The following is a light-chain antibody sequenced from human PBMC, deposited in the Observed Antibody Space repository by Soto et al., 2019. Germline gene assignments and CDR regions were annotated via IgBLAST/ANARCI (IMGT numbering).Light chain of an antibody. CDR1: NSDVGGYNY. J-gene: IGLJ1*01. V-gene: IGLV2-14*01. CDR3: SSYTSSSTPYV. CDR2: DVT. Sequence: QSVLTQPASVSGSPGQSITISFPGTNSDVGGYNYVSWYQQHPVKAPKLMIYDVTNRPSGVSDRFSGSKSGNTASLTISGLQAEDEADYYCSSYTSSSTPYVFGTGTKVTVL.